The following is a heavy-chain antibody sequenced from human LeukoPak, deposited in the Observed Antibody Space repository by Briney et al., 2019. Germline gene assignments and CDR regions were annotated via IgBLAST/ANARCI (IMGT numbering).Heavy chain of an antibody. J-gene: IGHJ4*02. CDR3: ARDDSSWSEGKFDY. CDR1: GFTFSDYY. CDR2: ISSSGSTI. D-gene: IGHD6-13*01. Sequence: GGSLRLSCAASGFTFSDYYMSWIRRAPGKGLEWVSYISSSGSTIYYADSVKGRFTISRDNAKNSLYLQTNSLRAEDTAVYYCARDDSSWSEGKFDYWGQGTLVTVSS. V-gene: IGHV3-11*01.